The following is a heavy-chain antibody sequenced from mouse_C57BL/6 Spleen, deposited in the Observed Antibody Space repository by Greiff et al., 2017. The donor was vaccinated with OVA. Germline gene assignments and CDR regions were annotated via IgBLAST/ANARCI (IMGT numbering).Heavy chain of an antibody. J-gene: IGHJ1*03. CDR3: ARGSYDYDGWYFDV. D-gene: IGHD2-4*01. CDR2: IYPGDGDT. Sequence: VKLQESGPELVKPGASVKISCKASGYAFSSSWMNWVKQRPGKGLEWIGRIYPGDGDTNYNGKFKGKATLTADKSSSTAYMQLSSLTSEDSAVYFCARGSYDYDGWYFDVWGTGTTVTVSS. V-gene: IGHV1-82*01. CDR1: GYAFSSSW.